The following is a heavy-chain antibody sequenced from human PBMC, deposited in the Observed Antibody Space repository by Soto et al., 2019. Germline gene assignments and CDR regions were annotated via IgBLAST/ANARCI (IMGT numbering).Heavy chain of an antibody. D-gene: IGHD3-22*01. J-gene: IGHJ4*02. V-gene: IGHV1-69*06. CDR3: ARAHSNYYDSSVYDVGY. CDR1: RGTFRIYS. CDR2: IIPIFGTA. Sequence: SVKVSFKASRGTFRIYSISWVRQAPGQGREWMGEIIPIFGTANYAQKFQGRVTITADKSTSTAYMELRRLRSEDTAVYSCARAHSNYYDSSVYDVGYCGQGTLLTVSS.